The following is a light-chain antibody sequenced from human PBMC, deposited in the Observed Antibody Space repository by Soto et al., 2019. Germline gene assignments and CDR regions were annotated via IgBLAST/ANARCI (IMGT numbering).Light chain of an antibody. CDR3: LQYNNWPPFT. J-gene: IGKJ3*01. Sequence: EIVMTQSPATLSVSPGEGATLSCRACQNVNNKLAWYQQKPGQPPRLLIYDASTRATGIPARFSGSGSGTEFTLTINSLQSEDFAVYYCLQYNNWPPFTFGPGTKVDIK. V-gene: IGKV3-15*01. CDR1: QNVNNK. CDR2: DAS.